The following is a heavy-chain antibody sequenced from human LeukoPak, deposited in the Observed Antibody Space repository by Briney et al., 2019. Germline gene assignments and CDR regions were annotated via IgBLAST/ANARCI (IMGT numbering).Heavy chain of an antibody. CDR3: AKVRGNYYDSSGFHYPFNY. V-gene: IGHV3-23*01. CDR2: ISATGGTT. D-gene: IGHD3-22*01. J-gene: IGHJ4*02. CDR1: GFAFSSFA. Sequence: GGSLRLSCAASGFAFSSFAMSWVRQAPGRGLEWVSAISATGGTTNYADSVKGRFTISRDSSKNTLYLQMNTLRADDTAVYYCAKVRGNYYDSSGFHYPFNYWGQGTLVTVSS.